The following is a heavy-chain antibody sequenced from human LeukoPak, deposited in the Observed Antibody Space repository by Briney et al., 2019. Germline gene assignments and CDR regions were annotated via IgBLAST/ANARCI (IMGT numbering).Heavy chain of an antibody. CDR3: ARDGSYYAY. CDR2: IYSSGTT. D-gene: IGHD1-26*01. Sequence: SETLSLTCTVSGGSITNYYWTWIRQPPGKGLEWIGYIYSSGTTNYNPSLKSRVTMSVDTSKNQFSLKLSSVTAADMAMYYCARDGSYYAYWGQGILVTVSS. CDR1: GGSITNYY. J-gene: IGHJ4*02. V-gene: IGHV4-59*01.